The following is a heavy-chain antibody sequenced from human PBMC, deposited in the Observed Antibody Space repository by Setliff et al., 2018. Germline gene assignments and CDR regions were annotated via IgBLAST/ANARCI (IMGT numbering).Heavy chain of an antibody. D-gene: IGHD2-15*01. V-gene: IGHV4-39*01. CDR2: IYDSGSS. Sequence: NLSETLSLTCTVSGGSVSNSGFFWGWLRQAPGKGLEWIGNIYDSGSSNYNASLKSRLIITRVTSKNQISLKLTSVTAADTAVYYCGRGFSRIEGWGNWFDPWGQGILVTVSS. J-gene: IGHJ5*02. CDR1: GGSVSNSGFF. CDR3: GRGFSRIEGWGNWFDP.